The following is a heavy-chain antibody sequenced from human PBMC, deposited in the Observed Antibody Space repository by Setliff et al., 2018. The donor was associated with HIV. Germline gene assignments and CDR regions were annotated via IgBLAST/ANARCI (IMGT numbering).Heavy chain of an antibody. D-gene: IGHD1-26*01. CDR1: GDSISRSRYH. CDR3: ARMGLPLHRAFDY. V-gene: IGHV4-39*01. Sequence: SETLSLTCVVSGDSISRSRYHWGWIRQPPGKGLEWIGSISYNANTYYNPSLKSRVTIAVDTSKNNFSLRLTSVTAADTAVYYCARMGLPLHRAFDYWGQGTLVTVSS. CDR2: ISYNANT. J-gene: IGHJ4*01.